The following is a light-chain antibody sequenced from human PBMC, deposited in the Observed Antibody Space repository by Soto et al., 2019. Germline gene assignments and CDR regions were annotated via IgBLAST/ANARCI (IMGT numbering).Light chain of an antibody. CDR2: LGS. CDR1: QSLLHSNGYNY. V-gene: IGKV2-28*01. Sequence: DIVMTQSPLSLPVTPGEPASISCRSSQSLLHSNGYNYLDWYLQKPGQSPQLLIYLGSNRASGVPDRFSGSGSGTDFTLKISRVEVEDVGVYYCMQALQTSITFGQGTRLEIK. CDR3: MQALQTSIT. J-gene: IGKJ5*01.